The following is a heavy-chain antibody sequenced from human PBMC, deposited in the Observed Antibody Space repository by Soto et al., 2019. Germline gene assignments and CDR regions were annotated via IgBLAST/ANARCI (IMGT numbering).Heavy chain of an antibody. J-gene: IGHJ4*02. V-gene: IGHV3-30*18. D-gene: IGHD5-12*01. Sequence: HPGGSLRLSCAASGFTFSSYGMHWVRQDPGKGLEWVAVISYDGSNKYYADSVKGRFTISRDNSKNTLYLQMNSLRAEDTAVYYCAKDFNTRSGYDAFDYWGQGTLVTVSS. CDR3: AKDFNTRSGYDAFDY. CDR2: ISYDGSNK. CDR1: GFTFSSYG.